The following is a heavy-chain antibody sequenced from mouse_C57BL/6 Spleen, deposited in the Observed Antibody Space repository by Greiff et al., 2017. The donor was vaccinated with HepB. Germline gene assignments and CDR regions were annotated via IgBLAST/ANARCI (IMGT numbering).Heavy chain of an antibody. CDR1: GFNIKDYY. Sequence: VQLQQSGAELVRPGASVKLSCTASGFNIKDYYMHWVKQRPEQGLEWIGRIDPEDGDTEYAPKFQGKATMTADTSSNTAYLQLSSLTSEDTAVYYCTTSGYYYGSSIYYAMDYWGQGTSVTVS. CDR2: IDPEDGDT. CDR3: TTSGYYYGSSIYYAMDY. D-gene: IGHD1-1*01. V-gene: IGHV14-1*01. J-gene: IGHJ4*01.